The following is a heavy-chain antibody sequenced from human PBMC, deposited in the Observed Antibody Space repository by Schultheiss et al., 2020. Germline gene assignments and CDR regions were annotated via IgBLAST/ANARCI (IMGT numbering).Heavy chain of an antibody. CDR2: INTNTGNP. J-gene: IGHJ4*02. CDR1: GSTFTSYV. V-gene: IGHV7-4-1*02. Sequence: ASVKVSCKASGSTFTSYVISWVRQAPGQGPEWMGWINTNTGNPTYAQGFTGRFVFSLDTSVSTAYLQISSLKAEDTAVYYCARGWGRGSGTTSGHFDYWGQGTLVTFSS. CDR3: ARGWGRGSGTTSGHFDY. D-gene: IGHD1-7*01.